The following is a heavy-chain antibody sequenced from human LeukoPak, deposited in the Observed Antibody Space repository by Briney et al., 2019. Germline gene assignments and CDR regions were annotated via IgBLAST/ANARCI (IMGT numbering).Heavy chain of an antibody. D-gene: IGHD3-16*01. J-gene: IGHJ4*02. CDR1: GGSISSGDYY. Sequence: SESLSLTCTVSGGSISSGDYYWSWIRQPPGKGLEWIGYIYYSGSTYYNPSLKSRVTISVDTSKNQFSLKLSSVTAAGTAVYYCARDLGASDFDYWGQGTLVTVSS. CDR3: ARDLGASDFDY. V-gene: IGHV4-30-4*08. CDR2: IYYSGST.